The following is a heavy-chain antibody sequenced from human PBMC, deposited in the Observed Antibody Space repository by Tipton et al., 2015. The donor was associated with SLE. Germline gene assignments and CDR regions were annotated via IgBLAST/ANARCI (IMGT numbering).Heavy chain of an antibody. CDR1: GFTFSSYW. CDR3: ARARYCSGGSCYLDF. Sequence: SLRLSCAASGFTFSSYWMSWVRQAPGKGLEWVASIKQDLSEIHHADSVKGRFIVSRDNAKRSLYLQMSGLRGEDTSLYYCARARYCSGGSCYLDFWGQGTLVTVSS. V-gene: IGHV3-7*01. CDR2: IKQDLSEI. J-gene: IGHJ4*02. D-gene: IGHD2-15*01.